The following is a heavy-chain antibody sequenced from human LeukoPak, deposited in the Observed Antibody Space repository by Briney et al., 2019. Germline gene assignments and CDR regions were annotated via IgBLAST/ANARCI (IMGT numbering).Heavy chain of an antibody. V-gene: IGHV3-23*01. CDR3: AVSKGAFDI. CDR1: GFTFSSYG. J-gene: IGHJ3*02. CDR2: ISGSGGST. Sequence: PGGSLRLSCAASGFTFSSYGMSSVRQAPGKGLEWVSAISGSGGSTYYADSVKGRFTISRDNSKNTLYLQMNSLRAEDTAVYYCAVSKGAFDIWGQGTMVTVSS.